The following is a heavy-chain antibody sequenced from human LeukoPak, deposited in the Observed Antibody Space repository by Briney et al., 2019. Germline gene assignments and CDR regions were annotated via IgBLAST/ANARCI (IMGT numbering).Heavy chain of an antibody. V-gene: IGHV3-21*01. CDR1: GFTFTTYT. D-gene: IGHD5-24*01. CDR3: ARAGKGGDGYNSDN. Sequence: GGSLRLSCAAPGFTFTTYTMIWVRQAPGKGLDWASSISSRSGFIYYADSVKGRFTISRDNAKNSLYLQMNSLRDEDTAVYYCARAGKGGDGYNSDNWGQGTLVTVSS. CDR2: ISSRSGFI. J-gene: IGHJ4*02.